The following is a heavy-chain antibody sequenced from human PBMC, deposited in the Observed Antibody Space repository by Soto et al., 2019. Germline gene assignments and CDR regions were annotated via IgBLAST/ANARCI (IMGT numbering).Heavy chain of an antibody. V-gene: IGHV1-69*01. CDR2: IIPIFGTA. CDR1: GGTFSSYA. Sequence: QVQLVQSGAEVKKPGSSVKVSCKASGGTFSSYAISWVRQAPGQGLEWMGGIIPIFGTANYAQKFQGRVTITADEATSTAYMELSSLRSEDTAVYYWAREDYDILTGYYQNWFDPWGQGTLVTVSS. J-gene: IGHJ5*02. CDR3: AREDYDILTGYYQNWFDP. D-gene: IGHD3-9*01.